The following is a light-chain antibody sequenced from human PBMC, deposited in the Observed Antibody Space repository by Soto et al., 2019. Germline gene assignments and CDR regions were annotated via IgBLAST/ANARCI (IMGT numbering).Light chain of an antibody. J-gene: IGKJ1*01. CDR2: WAS. Sequence: DIVITHSPYSLAVSLXDRATIHSKSSLGVLSSSGNMNYLTWYXQKAVKLXKLXXXWASTRESGVHERLSGSGSGKDFTLNISSLQAEDVAVYYCKQYYSTPTWTFGQGTKVDIK. CDR1: LGVLSSSGNMNY. CDR3: KQYYSTPTWT. V-gene: IGKV4-1*01.